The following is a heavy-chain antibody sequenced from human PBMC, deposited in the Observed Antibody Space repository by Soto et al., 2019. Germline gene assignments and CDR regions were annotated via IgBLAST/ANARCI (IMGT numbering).Heavy chain of an antibody. V-gene: IGHV1-3*01. CDR3: ASDMMAMPVAKCLDD. CDR2: INAGSGNT. CDR1: GYTSPNYG. D-gene: IGHD3-16*01. J-gene: IGHJ4*02. Sequence: ASVKVSCKASGYTSPNYGMHWVRQAPGQRLERLGWINAGSGNTKYSQKFQGRITITRDTSASTVYMELSSLRSEDTAVSYCASDMMAMPVAKCLDDWGEGALVSV.